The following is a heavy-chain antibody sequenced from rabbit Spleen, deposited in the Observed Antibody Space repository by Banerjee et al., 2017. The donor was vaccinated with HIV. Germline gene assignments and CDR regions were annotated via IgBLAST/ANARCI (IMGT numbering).Heavy chain of an antibody. Sequence: QSLEESGGDLVKPGASLTLTCTASGFSFSSSYWICWVRQAPGKGLEWIGCIYTGSSASTAYASWAKGRFTFSKTSSTTVTLQMTSLTAADTATYFCARDLTDVIGWNFGWWGQGTLVTVS. J-gene: IGHJ4*01. CDR1: GFSFSSSYW. CDR3: ARDLTDVIGWNFGW. V-gene: IGHV1S40*01. CDR2: IYTGSSAST. D-gene: IGHD1-1*01.